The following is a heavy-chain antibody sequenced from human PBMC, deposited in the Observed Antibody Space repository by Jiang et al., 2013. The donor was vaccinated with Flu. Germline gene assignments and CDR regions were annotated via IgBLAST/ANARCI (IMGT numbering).Heavy chain of an antibody. CDR2: ISASGGTT. CDR1: GFTFTNFA. CDR3: AKDYRISLAGLVPSFDY. J-gene: IGHJ4*02. D-gene: IGHD6-19*01. Sequence: EVQLLESGGGLVQPGGSLRLSCAASGFTFTNFAMNWVRQAPGKGLEWVSKISASGGTTYYADSVKGRFTISRDNSKNTVYLQMSSLRAEDTAIYFCAKDYRISLAGLVPSFDYWGQGTLVTVSS. V-gene: IGHV3-23*01.